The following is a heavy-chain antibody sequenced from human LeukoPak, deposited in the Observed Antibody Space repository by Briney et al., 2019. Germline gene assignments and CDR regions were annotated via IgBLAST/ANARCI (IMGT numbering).Heavy chain of an antibody. CDR2: IYYSGST. Sequence: SETLSLTCTVSGGSISSSSYYWGWIRQPPGKGLEWIGSIYYSGSTYYNPSLKSRVTISVDTSKNQFSLKLSSVTAADTAVYYCARGYGSGSYFVYWGQGTLVTVSS. D-gene: IGHD3-10*01. V-gene: IGHV4-39*07. CDR3: ARGYGSGSYFVY. J-gene: IGHJ4*02. CDR1: GGSISSSSYY.